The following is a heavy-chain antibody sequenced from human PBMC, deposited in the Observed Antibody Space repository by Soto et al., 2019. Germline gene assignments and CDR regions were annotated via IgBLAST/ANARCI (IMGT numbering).Heavy chain of an antibody. CDR3: ARGLAARPSWFDP. Sequence: GGSLRLSCAASGFTFSSYSMNWVRQAPGKGLEWVSYISSSSGTIYYADSVKGRFTISRDNAKNSLYLQMNTLSDEDTAVYFCARGLAARPSWFDPWGQGTLVTVSS. J-gene: IGHJ5*02. V-gene: IGHV3-48*02. CDR1: GFTFSSYS. CDR2: ISSSSGTI. D-gene: IGHD6-6*01.